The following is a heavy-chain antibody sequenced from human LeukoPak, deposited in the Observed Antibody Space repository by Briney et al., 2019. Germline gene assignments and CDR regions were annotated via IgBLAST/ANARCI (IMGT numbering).Heavy chain of an antibody. J-gene: IGHJ4*02. CDR3: AKDYCSTTSCRFDY. Sequence: PGGSLRLSCAASRFAFSSYAMSWVRQAPGKGLEWVSFISGSGETAYYADSVKGRFTISRDKSKNTLYLQMSSLRAEDTAVYYCAKDYCSTTSCRFDYWGQGTLVTVSS. D-gene: IGHD2-2*01. CDR1: RFAFSSYA. V-gene: IGHV3-23*01. CDR2: ISGSGETA.